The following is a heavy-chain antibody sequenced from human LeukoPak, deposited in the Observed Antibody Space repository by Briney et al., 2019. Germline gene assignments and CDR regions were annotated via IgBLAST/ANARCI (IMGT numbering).Heavy chain of an antibody. Sequence: GGSLRLSCAASGFTFSSYWMHWVRQAPGKGLVWVSRINTDGSSTSYADSVKGRFTISRDNAKNTLYLQMNSLRAEDTAVYYCASLIAARRDFDYWGQGTLVTVSS. CDR1: GFTFSSYW. J-gene: IGHJ4*02. CDR3: ASLIAARRDFDY. D-gene: IGHD6-6*01. CDR2: INTDGSST. V-gene: IGHV3-74*01.